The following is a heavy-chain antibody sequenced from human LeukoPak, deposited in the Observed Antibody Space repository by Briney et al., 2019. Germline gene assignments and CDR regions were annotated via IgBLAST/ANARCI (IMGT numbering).Heavy chain of an antibody. CDR3: ASCSYDSSGYYYLSYFDY. Sequence: SVKVSCKASGGTFSSYAISWVRQAPGQGLEWMGRVIPISGTANYAQKFQGRVTISTDESTSTAYMELSSLRSEDTAVYYCASCSYDSSGYYYLSYFDYWGQGTLVTVSS. D-gene: IGHD3-22*01. CDR2: VIPISGTA. J-gene: IGHJ4*02. V-gene: IGHV1-69*05. CDR1: GGTFSSYA.